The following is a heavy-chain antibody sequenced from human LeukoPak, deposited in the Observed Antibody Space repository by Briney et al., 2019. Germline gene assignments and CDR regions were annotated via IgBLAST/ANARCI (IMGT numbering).Heavy chain of an antibody. V-gene: IGHV4-61*02. CDR2: IYTSGST. Sequence: PSETLSLTCTVSGGSISSGSYYWSWIRQPAGKGLEWIGRIYTSGSTNYNPSLKSRVTISVDTSKNQFSLKLSSVTAADTAVYYCARETMAGIFDYWGQGTLVTVSS. CDR3: ARETMAGIFDY. D-gene: IGHD6-19*01. CDR1: GGSISSGSYY. J-gene: IGHJ4*02.